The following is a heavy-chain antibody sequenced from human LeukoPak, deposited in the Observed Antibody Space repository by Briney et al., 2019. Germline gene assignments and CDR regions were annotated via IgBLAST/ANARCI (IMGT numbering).Heavy chain of an antibody. CDR3: ARSSSWYYFDY. CDR2: ISGSGGST. J-gene: IGHJ4*02. D-gene: IGHD6-13*01. CDR1: GFTFSSYA. Sequence: GGSLRLSCAVSGFTFSSYAMNWVRLAPGKGLEWVSGISGSGGSTYYADSVKGRFTISRDNSRNTLYLQMNSLRAEDTAMYYCARSSSWYYFDYWGQGTLVTVSS. V-gene: IGHV3-23*01.